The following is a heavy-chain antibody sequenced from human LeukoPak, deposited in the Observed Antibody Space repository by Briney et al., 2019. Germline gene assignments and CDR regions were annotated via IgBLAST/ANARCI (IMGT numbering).Heavy chain of an antibody. Sequence: PGGSLRLSCAASGFTFSSYEMNWVRQAPGKGLEWVSGINWNGGSTGYADSVKGRFTISRDNAKNSLYLQMNSLRAEDTALYYCARVAVEDYVWGSYHFDYWGQGTLVTVSS. J-gene: IGHJ4*02. V-gene: IGHV3-20*04. CDR1: GFTFSSYE. D-gene: IGHD3-16*02. CDR3: ARVAVEDYVWGSYHFDY. CDR2: INWNGGST.